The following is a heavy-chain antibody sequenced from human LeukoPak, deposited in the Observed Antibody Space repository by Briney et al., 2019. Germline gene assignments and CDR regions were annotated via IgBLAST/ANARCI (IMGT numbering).Heavy chain of an antibody. CDR1: GGSISGYY. CDR2: GHSSGRT. J-gene: IGHJ4*02. V-gene: IGHV4-59*01. CDR3: ARAYKDSSGYQYSFDF. D-gene: IGHD3-22*01. Sequence: SETLSLTCVVSGGSISGYYWSWLRQPPGKGLEWIGYGHSSGRTNYNASLKSRATLSVDTSRNDFPLKLTSVTAADTAVYYCARAYKDSSGYQYSFDFWGRGTLVTVSS.